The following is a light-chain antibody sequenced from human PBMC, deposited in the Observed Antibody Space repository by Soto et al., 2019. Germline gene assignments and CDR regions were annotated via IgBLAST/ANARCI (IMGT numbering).Light chain of an antibody. CDR1: QGISHY. Sequence: DIQMTQSPSSLSSSVGDRVTITCRASQGISHYLAWYQQKPGKVPKLLISAASTLQSGVPSRFSGSGSGTDFTLTISSLQPEDFATYYCQKYDNAARTFGQGTKVEIK. CDR3: QKYDNAART. J-gene: IGKJ1*01. CDR2: AAS. V-gene: IGKV1-27*01.